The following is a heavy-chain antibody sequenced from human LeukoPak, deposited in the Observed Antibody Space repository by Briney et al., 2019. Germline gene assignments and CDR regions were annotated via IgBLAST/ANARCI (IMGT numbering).Heavy chain of an antibody. J-gene: IGHJ4*02. CDR1: GFTFSSYA. V-gene: IGHV3-30*04. Sequence: GGSPRLSCAASGFTFSSYAMHWVRQAPGKGLEWVAVISYDGSNKYYADSVKGRFTIPRDNSKNTLYLQMNSLRAEDTAVYYCARDSDYGDYSLDYWGQGTLVTVSS. CDR3: ARDSDYGDYSLDY. D-gene: IGHD4-17*01. CDR2: ISYDGSNK.